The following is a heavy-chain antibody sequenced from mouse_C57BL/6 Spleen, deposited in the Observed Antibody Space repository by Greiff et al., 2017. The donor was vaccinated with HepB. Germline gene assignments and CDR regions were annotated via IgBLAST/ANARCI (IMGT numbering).Heavy chain of an antibody. V-gene: IGHV1-69*01. D-gene: IGHD2-3*01. J-gene: IGHJ2*01. Sequence: QVQLQQPGAELVMPGASVKLSCKASGYTFTSYWMHWVKQRPGQGLEWIGEIDPSDSYTNYNQKFKGKSTLTVDKSSSTAYMQLSSLTSEDSAVYYCARRGDGSPYYFDYWGQGTTPTVSS. CDR1: GYTFTSYW. CDR3: ARRGDGSPYYFDY. CDR2: IDPSDSYT.